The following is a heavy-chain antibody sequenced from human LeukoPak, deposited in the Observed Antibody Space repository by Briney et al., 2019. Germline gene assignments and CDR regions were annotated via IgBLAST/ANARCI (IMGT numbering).Heavy chain of an antibody. CDR3: ARHLRTVRGVTLLDY. CDR1: GGSISSYY. CDR2: IYYNGST. V-gene: IGHV4-59*08. D-gene: IGHD3-10*01. Sequence: PSETLSLTCTVSGGSISSYYWSWIRQPPGKGLEWIGYIYYNGSTNYNPSLKSRLTISVDTSKNQFSLKLSSVTAADTAVYYCARHLRTVRGVTLLDYWGQGTLVTVSS. J-gene: IGHJ4*02.